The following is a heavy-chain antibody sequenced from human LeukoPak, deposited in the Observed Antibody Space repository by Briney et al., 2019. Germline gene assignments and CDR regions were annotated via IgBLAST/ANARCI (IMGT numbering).Heavy chain of an antibody. J-gene: IGHJ4*02. V-gene: IGHV1-69*13. CDR3: AREPSGVQFDY. Sequence: GASVKVSCKASGDTFSSYAISWVRQAPGQGLEWMGGIIPIFGTANYAQKFQGRVTITADESTSTAYMELTSLRSEDTAVYYCAREPSGVQFDYWGQGTLVTVSS. CDR1: GDTFSSYA. D-gene: IGHD7-27*01. CDR2: IIPIFGTA.